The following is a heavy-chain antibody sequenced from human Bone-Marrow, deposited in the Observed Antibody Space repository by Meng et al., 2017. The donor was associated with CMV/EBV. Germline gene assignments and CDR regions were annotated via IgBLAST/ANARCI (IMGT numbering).Heavy chain of an antibody. Sequence: AASGLPVTIYAMSWVRQAPGRGLEWVSSLVSNGVRAYHADSVKGRFTVSRDISKNTVYLQMDSLRAEDTAVYYCAKLDCSGGSCLPYWGQGTLVTVSS. V-gene: IGHV3-23*01. CDR3: AKLDCSGGSCLPY. D-gene: IGHD2-15*01. CDR1: GLPVTIYA. J-gene: IGHJ4*02. CDR2: LVSNGVRA.